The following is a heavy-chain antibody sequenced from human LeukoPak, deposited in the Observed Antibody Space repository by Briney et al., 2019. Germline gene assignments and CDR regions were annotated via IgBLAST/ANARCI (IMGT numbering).Heavy chain of an antibody. Sequence: ASVKVSCKASGYTFTGYYMHWVRQAPGQGLEWMGWINPNSGGTNYAQKFQGRVTMTRDTSISTAYMELSRLRSDDTAVYYCARARHSGSGSYNTPRWFDPWGQGTLVTVSS. CDR2: INPNSGGT. D-gene: IGHD3-10*01. V-gene: IGHV1-2*02. J-gene: IGHJ5*02. CDR3: ARARHSGSGSYNTPRWFDP. CDR1: GYTFTGYY.